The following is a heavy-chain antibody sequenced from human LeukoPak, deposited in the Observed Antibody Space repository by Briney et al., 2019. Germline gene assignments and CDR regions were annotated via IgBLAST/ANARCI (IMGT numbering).Heavy chain of an antibody. V-gene: IGHV4-59*01. Sequence: PPETLSLTCSVSGGSINGNYWTWIRQPPGKGLEWIGYIYDDGATNYNPSLESRLTMSIDRSASHFSLTLRSVTAADTAVYYCARVFRGAVTANWFDLWGQGTLVSVSS. CDR3: ARVFRGAVTANWFDL. CDR2: IYDDGAT. J-gene: IGHJ5*02. CDR1: GGSINGNY. D-gene: IGHD2-21*02.